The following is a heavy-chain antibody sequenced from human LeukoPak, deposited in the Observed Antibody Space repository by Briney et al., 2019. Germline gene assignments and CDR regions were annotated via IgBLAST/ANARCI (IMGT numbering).Heavy chain of an antibody. CDR2: IYYSGST. D-gene: IGHD2-21*02. CDR3: ARENDFDAFDI. Sequence: SETLSLTCTVSGGSISSYYWSWIRQPPGKGLEWIGYIYYSGSTNYNPSLKSRVTISVDTSKNQFSLKLSSVTAADTAVYYCARENDFDAFDIWGRGTMVTVSS. V-gene: IGHV4-59*01. CDR1: GGSISSYY. J-gene: IGHJ3*02.